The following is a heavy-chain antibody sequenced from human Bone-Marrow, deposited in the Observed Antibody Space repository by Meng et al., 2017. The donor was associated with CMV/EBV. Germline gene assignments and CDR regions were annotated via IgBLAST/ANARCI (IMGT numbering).Heavy chain of an antibody. V-gene: IGHV1-69*02. CDR3: ARVGIVVVPAAIRGYAFDI. CDR1: GGTFSSYT. Sequence: SVKVSCKASGGTFSSYTISWVRQAPGQGLEWMGRIIPILGIANYAQKFQGRVTITADKSTSTAYMELSSVTAADTAVYYCARVGIVVVPAAIRGYAFDIWGQGTMVTVSS. CDR2: IIPILGIA. J-gene: IGHJ3*02. D-gene: IGHD2-2*02.